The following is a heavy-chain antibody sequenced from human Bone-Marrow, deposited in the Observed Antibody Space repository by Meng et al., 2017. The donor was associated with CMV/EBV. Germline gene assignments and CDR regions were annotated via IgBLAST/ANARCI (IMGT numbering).Heavy chain of an antibody. CDR1: GFNFSTYS. V-gene: IGHV3-21*04. CDR3: AKIAVRGKWYFDL. Sequence: AAAGFNFSTYSMNWVRQAPGKGLEWVASISSSSSYIYYVDSVKGRFTISRDNAQNSLHLQMNNLRGDDTAVYYCAKIAVRGKWYFDLWGRGTLVTVSS. CDR2: ISSSSSYI. J-gene: IGHJ2*01. D-gene: IGHD1-1*01.